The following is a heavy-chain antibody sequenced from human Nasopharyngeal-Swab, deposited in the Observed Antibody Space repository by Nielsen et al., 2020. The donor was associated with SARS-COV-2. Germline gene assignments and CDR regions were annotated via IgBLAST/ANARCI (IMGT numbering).Heavy chain of an antibody. CDR1: GFTFSAYG. J-gene: IGHJ4*02. Sequence: GESLKISCAASGFTFSAYGMNWVRQAPGKGLEWVSSISISSRYIYYADSLKGRFTISRDNAKNSLYLQMNSLRADDTAVYYCARDLARSDYWGQGTLVTVSS. CDR2: ISISSRYI. V-gene: IGHV3-21*06. CDR3: ARDLARSDY.